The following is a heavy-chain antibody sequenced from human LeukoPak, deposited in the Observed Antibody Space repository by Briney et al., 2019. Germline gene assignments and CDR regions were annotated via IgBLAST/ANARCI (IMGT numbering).Heavy chain of an antibody. CDR3: VKDRGWNTFDY. J-gene: IGHJ4*02. CDR2: IKEDGTVK. V-gene: IGHV3-7*01. CDR1: GFTVSGHY. D-gene: IGHD1/OR15-1a*01. Sequence: GGSLRLSCAASGFTVSGHYWSWVRQAPGKGLEWVANIKEDGTVKNYVDSVKGRLTISRDNAKKSLFLQMNSLRAEDTAVYYCVKDRGWNTFDYWGQGTLVTVSS.